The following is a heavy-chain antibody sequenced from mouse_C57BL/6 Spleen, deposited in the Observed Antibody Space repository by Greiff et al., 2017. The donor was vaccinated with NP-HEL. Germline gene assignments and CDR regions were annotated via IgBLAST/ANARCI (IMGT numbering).Heavy chain of an antibody. V-gene: IGHV1-76*01. CDR2: IYPGSGNT. D-gene: IGHD5-1*01. CDR3: ARDSTNYFDY. J-gene: IGHJ2*01. CDR1: GYTFTDYY. Sequence: VQLQQSGAELVRPGASVKLSCKASGYTFTDYYINWVKQRPGQGLEWIARIYPGSGNTYYNEKFKGKATLTAEKSSSTAYMQLSSLTSEDSAVYFCARDSTNYFDYWGQGTTLTVSS.